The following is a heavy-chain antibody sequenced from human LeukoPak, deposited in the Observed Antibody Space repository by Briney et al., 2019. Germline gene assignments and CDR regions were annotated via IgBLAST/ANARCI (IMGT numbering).Heavy chain of an antibody. CDR3: ARGVVPAAIAFDY. V-gene: IGHV4-30-4*08. CDR2: IYYSGST. J-gene: IGHJ4*02. D-gene: IGHD2-2*01. CDR1: GGSISSGDYY. Sequence: SETLSLTCTVSGGSISSGDYYWSWIRQPPGKGLEWMGYIYYSGSTYYNPSLKSRVTISVDTSKNQFSLKLSSVTAADTAVYYCARGVVPAAIAFDYWGQGTLVTVSS.